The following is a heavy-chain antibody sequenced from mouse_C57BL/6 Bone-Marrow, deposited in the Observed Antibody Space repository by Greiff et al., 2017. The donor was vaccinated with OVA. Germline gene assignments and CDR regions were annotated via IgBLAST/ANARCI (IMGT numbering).Heavy chain of an antibody. J-gene: IGHJ3*01. Sequence: EVQLVESGGGLVKPGGSLKLSCAASGFTFSSYAMSWVRQTPEKRLEWVATISDGGSYTYYPDNVKGRFTISRDNAKNNLYLQMSHLKSEDTAMYYCARDIAAWLAYWGQGTLVTVSA. CDR3: ARDIAAWLAY. V-gene: IGHV5-4*01. CDR1: GFTFSSYA. CDR2: ISDGGSYT.